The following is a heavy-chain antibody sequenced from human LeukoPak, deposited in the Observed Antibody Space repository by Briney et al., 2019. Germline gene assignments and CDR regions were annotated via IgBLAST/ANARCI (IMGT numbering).Heavy chain of an antibody. V-gene: IGHV4-59*01. CDR1: GGSISSYY. CDR2: IYYSGST. D-gene: IGHD3-16*01. J-gene: IGHJ4*02. Sequence: PSETLSLTCTVSGGSISSYYWSWIRQAPGKGLEWIGYIYYSGSTNYNPSLKSRVTISVDTSKNQFSLKLSSVTAADTAVYYCAWGGSTHTHFDYWGQGTLVTVSS. CDR3: AWGGSTHTHFDY.